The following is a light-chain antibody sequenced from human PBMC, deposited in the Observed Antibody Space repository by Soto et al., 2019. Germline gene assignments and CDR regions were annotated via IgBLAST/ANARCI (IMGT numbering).Light chain of an antibody. CDR2: AAS. V-gene: IGKV3-15*01. CDR1: QSVGKN. J-gene: IGKJ1*01. CDR3: QQYNNWPPWT. Sequence: EVVMTQSPAALSVSPGERVTLSCRASQSVGKNLAWYQLRPGQGPRLLIYAASDRATDIPVRFSGSGSGTEFTLTISGLQSEDSAVSYCQQYNNWPPWTFGRGTKVEI.